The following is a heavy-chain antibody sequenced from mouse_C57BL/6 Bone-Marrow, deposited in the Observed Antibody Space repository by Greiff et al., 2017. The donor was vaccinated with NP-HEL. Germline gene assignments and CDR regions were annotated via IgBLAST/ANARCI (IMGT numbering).Heavy chain of an antibody. D-gene: IGHD2-3*01. CDR3: ARLDGYPLAMDY. Sequence: DVQLVESEGGLVQPGSSMKLSCTASGFTFSDYYMAWVRQVPEKGLEWVANINYDGSSTYYLDSLKSRFIISRDNAKNILYLQMSSLKSEDTATYYCARLDGYPLAMDYWGQGTSVTVSS. CDR1: GFTFSDYY. CDR2: INYDGSST. J-gene: IGHJ4*01. V-gene: IGHV5-16*01.